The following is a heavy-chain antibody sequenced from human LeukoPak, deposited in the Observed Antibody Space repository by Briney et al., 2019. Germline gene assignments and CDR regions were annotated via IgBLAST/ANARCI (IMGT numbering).Heavy chain of an antibody. J-gene: IGHJ4*02. CDR3: LRGDRRDY. V-gene: IGHV3-21*06. CDR2: IDSSGGYM. Sequence: GGSLRLSCEASGFTINTYSMNWARQAPGKGLEWVSSIDSSGGYMFYADSVKGRFIISRDNAKDSLYLQMNSLRVEDTAVYYCLRGDRRDYWGQGTLVTVSS. CDR1: GFTINTYS.